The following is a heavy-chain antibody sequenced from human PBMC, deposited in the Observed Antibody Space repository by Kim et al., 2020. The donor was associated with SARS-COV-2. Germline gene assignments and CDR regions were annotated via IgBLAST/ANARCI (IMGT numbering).Heavy chain of an antibody. CDR2: IYYSGSA. Sequence: SETLSLTCAVSGGSIDNSNWWSWVRQPPGKGLEWIGEIYYSGSANYNPSLKSRVTISVDKSKNQFSLKVNSVTAADTAVYYCAKGIAVSLPFFHHWGQGT. V-gene: IGHV4-4*02. J-gene: IGHJ1*01. CDR1: GGSIDNSNW. D-gene: IGHD6-19*01. CDR3: AKGIAVSLPFFHH.